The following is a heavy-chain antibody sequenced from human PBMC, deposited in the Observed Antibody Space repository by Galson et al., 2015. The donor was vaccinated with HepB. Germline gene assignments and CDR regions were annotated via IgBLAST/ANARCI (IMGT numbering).Heavy chain of an antibody. CDR2: IYSSGST. J-gene: IGHJ4*02. CDR3: ATDQTSYGTTFCDY. Sequence: TLSLTCTVSGGSISSRSYYWSWIRQPAGKGLEWIGRIYSSGSTNYNPSLESRVTISVDTPKNQFSLKLRSVTAADPAVYYCATDQTSYGTTFCDYWGQGTLVIVSS. CDR1: GGSISSRSYY. D-gene: IGHD3-10*01. V-gene: IGHV4-61*02.